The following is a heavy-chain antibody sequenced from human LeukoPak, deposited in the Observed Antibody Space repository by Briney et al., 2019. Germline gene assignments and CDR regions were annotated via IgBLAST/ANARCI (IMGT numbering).Heavy chain of an antibody. D-gene: IGHD1-26*01. J-gene: IGHJ4*02. CDR1: GFTFSSYW. V-gene: IGHV3-7*01. CDR2: IKQDGSEK. CDR3: ASTTWFMDFDY. Sequence: GGSLRLSCAASGFTFSSYWMSWVRQAPGKGLEWVANIKQDGSEKYYVDSVKGRFTISRDNVKNSLYLQMNSLRAEDTAVYYCASTTWFMDFDYWGQGTLVTVSS.